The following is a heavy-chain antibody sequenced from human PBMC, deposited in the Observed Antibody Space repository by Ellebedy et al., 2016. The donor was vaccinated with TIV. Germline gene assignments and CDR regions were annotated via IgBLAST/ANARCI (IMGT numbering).Heavy chain of an antibody. CDR2: ISAFNGDT. J-gene: IGHJ5*02. CDR3: ARGFYERFDL. CDR1: GYKFTSYG. Sequence: ASVKVSCKASGYKFTSYGISWVRQAPGQGLEWMGWISAFNGDTNYAQKFQGRVTMTTDTLTSTAYMELRSLRSDETAVYYCARGFYERFDLWGQGTLVTVSS. D-gene: IGHD2/OR15-2a*01. V-gene: IGHV1-18*04.